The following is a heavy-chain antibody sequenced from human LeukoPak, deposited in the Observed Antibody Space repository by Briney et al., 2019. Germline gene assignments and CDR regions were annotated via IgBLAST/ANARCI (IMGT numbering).Heavy chain of an antibody. J-gene: IGHJ4*02. Sequence: QPGGSLRLSCAASGFTFSSYGMHWVRQAPGKGLEWVAVIWYDGSNKYYADSVRGRFTISRDNSKNTLYLQMNSLRAEDTAVYCCARGAYCSSTSCYSQYYFDYWGQGTLVTVSS. V-gene: IGHV3-33*01. CDR2: IWYDGSNK. CDR3: ARGAYCSSTSCYSQYYFDY. D-gene: IGHD2-2*01. CDR1: GFTFSSYG.